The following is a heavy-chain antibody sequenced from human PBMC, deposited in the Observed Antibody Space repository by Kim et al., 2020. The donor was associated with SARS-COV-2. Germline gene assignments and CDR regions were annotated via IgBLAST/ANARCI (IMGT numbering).Heavy chain of an antibody. CDR3: ARISSEGYVDF. Sequence: SETLSLTCTVSRASISSYYWSWIRQPPGKGLEWIGYTSYSGSTYYNPSLKSRVTISADTSKNQFSLRLSSVTAADTAVYYCARISSEGYVDFWGQGTLVT. D-gene: IGHD3-10*01. CDR2: TSYSGST. J-gene: IGHJ1*01. CDR1: RASISSYY. V-gene: IGHV4-59*08.